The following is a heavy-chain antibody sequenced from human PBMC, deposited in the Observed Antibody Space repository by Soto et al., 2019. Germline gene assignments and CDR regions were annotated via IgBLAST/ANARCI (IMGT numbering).Heavy chain of an antibody. J-gene: IGHJ5*02. CDR2: INPDNGNT. V-gene: IGHV1-3*01. Sequence: GAVKVSCKASGYTFTRYTMNWVRQAPGQRIEWMGWINPDNGNTKSSQKFQDRVIITRDTSASTAYMDLSSLRSEDTAVYYCARGIATGQLDPWGQGTLVTVSS. D-gene: IGHD2-15*01. CDR1: GYTFTRYT. CDR3: ARGIATGQLDP.